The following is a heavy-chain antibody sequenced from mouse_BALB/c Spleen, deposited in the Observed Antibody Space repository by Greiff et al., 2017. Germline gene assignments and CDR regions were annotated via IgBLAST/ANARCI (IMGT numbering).Heavy chain of an antibody. CDR1: GYSITSDYA. Sequence: EVQRVESGPGLVKPSQSLSLTCTVTGYSITSDYAWNWIRQFPGNKLEWMGYISYSGSTSYNPSLKSRISITRDTSKNQFFLQLNSVTTEDTATYYCARSRRYYYGKDYAMDYWGQGTSVTVSS. D-gene: IGHD1-1*01. CDR2: ISYSGST. V-gene: IGHV3-2*02. J-gene: IGHJ4*01. CDR3: ARSRRYYYGKDYAMDY.